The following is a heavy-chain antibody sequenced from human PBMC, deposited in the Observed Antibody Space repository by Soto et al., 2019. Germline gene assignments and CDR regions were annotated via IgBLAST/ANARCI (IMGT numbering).Heavy chain of an antibody. V-gene: IGHV3-74*01. Sequence: EVQLVESGGGLVKPGGSLRVSCAASGFTFSSYWRHWVRQAPGKGLVWVSRINSDGSSTSYADSVKGRFTISRDNAKNTLYLQMNSLRAEDTAIYYCARRGAVAGLHYWGQGTLVTVSS. CDR2: INSDGSST. J-gene: IGHJ4*02. CDR1: GFTFSSYW. D-gene: IGHD6-19*01. CDR3: ARRGAVAGLHY.